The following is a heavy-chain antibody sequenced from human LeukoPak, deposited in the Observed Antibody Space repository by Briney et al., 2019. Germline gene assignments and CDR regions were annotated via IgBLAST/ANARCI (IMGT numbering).Heavy chain of an antibody. D-gene: IGHD3-22*01. J-gene: IGHJ1*01. V-gene: IGHV3-66*04. CDR3: ARQGVKYYYDNSGYYDAPAYFQY. Sequence: TGGSLRLSCAASGFTVSSNYMSWVRQAPGKGLEWVSVIYSGGTTSYADSVKGRFTISRDNSKNTVYLQMSGLRAEDTAVYYCARQGVKYYYDNSGYYDAPAYFQYWGQGTLVTVSS. CDR1: GFTVSSNY. CDR2: IYSGGTT.